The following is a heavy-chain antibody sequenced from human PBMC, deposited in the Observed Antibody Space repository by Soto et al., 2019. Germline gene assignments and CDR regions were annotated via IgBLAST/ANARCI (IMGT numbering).Heavy chain of an antibody. V-gene: IGHV3-23*01. CDR2: ISGSGGAT. Sequence: SLRLSCAASGFTFSNYAMSWVRQAPGKGLEWVSPISGSGGATYYADSVKGRFTISRDNSKNTLYLQMNSLRAEDTAIYYCAKSIGFAVAVAGRIDYWGQGTLVTVSS. CDR1: GFTFSNYA. CDR3: AKSIGFAVAVAGRIDY. J-gene: IGHJ4*02. D-gene: IGHD6-13*01.